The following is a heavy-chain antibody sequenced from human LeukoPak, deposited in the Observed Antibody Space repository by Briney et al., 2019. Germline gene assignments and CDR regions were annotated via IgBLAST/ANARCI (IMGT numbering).Heavy chain of an antibody. CDR1: GGSISSYY. D-gene: IGHD3-10*01. Sequence: PSETLSLTCTVSGGSISSYYWSWIRQPAGKGLEWIGRIYTSGSTNYNPSLKSRVTMSVDTSKNQFSLKLSSVTAADTAVYYCARDREVMVRGVSSWFDPWGRGTLVTVSS. CDR3: ARDREVMVRGVSSWFDP. CDR2: IYTSGST. V-gene: IGHV4-4*07. J-gene: IGHJ5*02.